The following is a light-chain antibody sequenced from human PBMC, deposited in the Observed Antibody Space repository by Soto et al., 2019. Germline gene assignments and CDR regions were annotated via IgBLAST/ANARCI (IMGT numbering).Light chain of an antibody. CDR1: SSNIGRNT. J-gene: IGLJ1*01. V-gene: IGLV1-44*01. Sequence: QSVLTQAPAASETPGPRVTISCSGGSSNIGRNTVNWYQQLPGTYPKLLIYSTNRRPAGVPDRFSGYKSGTSASLAISGLQSDDEAHYYCAAWDDSLTDYVFGTGTKVTVL. CDR3: AAWDDSLTDYV. CDR2: STN.